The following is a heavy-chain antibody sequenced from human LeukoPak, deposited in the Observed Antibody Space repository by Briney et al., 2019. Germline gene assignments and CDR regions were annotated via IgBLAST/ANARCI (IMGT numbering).Heavy chain of an antibody. V-gene: IGHV3-30*18. D-gene: IGHD2-2*01. J-gene: IGHJ4*02. Sequence: GGSLRLSCAASGFTFNNYGMHWVGQAPGKGLEWGAVISYDGRNKHYPDSVKGRFTISRDISTDTLWLQMDSLRTEDTAVYYCAKGPLRGTAAAIDYWGQGTLVTVSS. CDR3: AKGPLRGTAAAIDY. CDR2: ISYDGRNK. CDR1: GFTFNNYG.